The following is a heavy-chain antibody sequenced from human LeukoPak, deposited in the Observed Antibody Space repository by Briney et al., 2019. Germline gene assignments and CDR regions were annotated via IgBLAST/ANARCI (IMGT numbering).Heavy chain of an antibody. CDR1: GGSISSSTYY. CDR2: IYYSGST. J-gene: IGHJ4*02. Sequence: PSETLSLTCTVSGGSISSSTYYWGWIRQPPGRGLEWIGSIYYSGSTYYNPSLKSRVTISVDTSKNQFSLKLSSVTAADTAVYYCASQRWLQWEDRKYFDYWGQGTLVTVSS. D-gene: IGHD5-24*01. V-gene: IGHV4-39*01. CDR3: ASQRWLQWEDRKYFDY.